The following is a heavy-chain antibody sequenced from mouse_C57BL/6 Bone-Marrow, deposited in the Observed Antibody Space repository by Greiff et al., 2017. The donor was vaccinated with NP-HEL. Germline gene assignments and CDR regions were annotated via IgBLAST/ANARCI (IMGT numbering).Heavy chain of an antibody. CDR2: ISDGGSYT. CDR1: GFTFSSYA. D-gene: IGHD2-3*01. V-gene: IGHV5-4*01. J-gene: IGHJ2*01. CDR3: ASGGWLLRSNHHRHSSRS. Sequence: EVQVVESGGGLVKPGGSLKLSCAASGFTFSSYAMSWVRQTPEKRLEWVATISDGGSYTYYPDNVKGRFTISRDNAKNNLYLQMSHLKSEDTAMYYCASGGWLLRSNHHRHSSRSGGQGTTLTVSS.